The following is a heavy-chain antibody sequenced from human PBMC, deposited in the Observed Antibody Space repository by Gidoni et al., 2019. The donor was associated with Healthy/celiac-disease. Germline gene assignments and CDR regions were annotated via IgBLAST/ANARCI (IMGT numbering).Heavy chain of an antibody. J-gene: IGHJ4*02. D-gene: IGHD3-10*01. Sequence: QVQLQESGPGLVKPSGTLSLTCAVSGGSIGSSNWWSWVRQPPGKGLEWIGEIYHSGSTNYNPSLKSRFTISVDKSKNQFSLKLSSVTAADTAVYYCARETYYYGSGSRKLDYWGQGTLVTVSS. CDR2: IYHSGST. CDR3: ARETYYYGSGSRKLDY. CDR1: GGSIGSSNW. V-gene: IGHV4-4*02.